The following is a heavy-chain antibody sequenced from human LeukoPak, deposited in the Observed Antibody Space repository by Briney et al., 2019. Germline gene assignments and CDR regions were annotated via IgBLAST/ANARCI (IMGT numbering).Heavy chain of an antibody. CDR3: ARQPFRYGSGSYYPYYFDY. CDR2: ISAYNGNT. V-gene: IGHV1-18*01. J-gene: IGHJ4*02. Sequence: ASVTVSCKASGYTFTSYGISWVRQAPGQGLEWMGWISAYNGNTNYAQKLQGRVTMTTDTSTSTAYMELRSLRSDDTAVYYCARQPFRYGSGSYYPYYFDYWGQGTLVTVSS. CDR1: GYTFTSYG. D-gene: IGHD3-10*01.